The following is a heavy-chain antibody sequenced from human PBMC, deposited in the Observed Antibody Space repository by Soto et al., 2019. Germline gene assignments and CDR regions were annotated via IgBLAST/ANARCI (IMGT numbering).Heavy chain of an antibody. CDR3: ARDLTRTTRYCSSTSCKRNWFDP. CDR2: ISSSSSYI. V-gene: IGHV3-21*01. J-gene: IGHJ5*02. Sequence: RRLSCAASGFTFSSYSMNWVRQAPGKGLEWVSSISSSSSYIYYADSVKGRFTISRDNAKNSLYLQMNSLRAEDTAVYYCARDLTRTTRYCSSTSCKRNWFDPWGQGTLVTVSS. D-gene: IGHD2-2*01. CDR1: GFTFSSYS.